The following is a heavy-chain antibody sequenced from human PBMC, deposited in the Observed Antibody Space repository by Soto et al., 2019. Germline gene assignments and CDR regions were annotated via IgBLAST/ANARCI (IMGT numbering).Heavy chain of an antibody. D-gene: IGHD6-13*01. CDR2: IIPILGIA. CDR1: GGTFSSYT. J-gene: IGHJ4*02. CDR3: ARVGVAAAGTGEFDY. V-gene: IGHV1-69*02. Sequence: QVQLVQSGAEVKKPGSSVKVYCKASGGTFSSYTISWVRQAPGQGLEWMGRIIPILGIANYAQKFQGRVTITADKSTSTAYMELSSLRSEDTAVYYCARVGVAAAGTGEFDYWGQGTLVTVSS.